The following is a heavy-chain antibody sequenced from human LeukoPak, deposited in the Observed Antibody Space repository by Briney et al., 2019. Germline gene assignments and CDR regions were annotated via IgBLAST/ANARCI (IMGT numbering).Heavy chain of an antibody. CDR2: ISASNII. D-gene: IGHD2-15*01. Sequence: GGSLRLACAASGYTFTSYWMSWVRQAPGKGLEWVSYISASNIIFYADSVKGRFTISRDNARNSLYLQMNSLRDEHTAVYYCAREFGYCSGGSCYFWDYFDSWGQGPL. J-gene: IGHJ4*02. CDR1: GYTFTSYW. CDR3: AREFGYCSGGSCYFWDYFDS. V-gene: IGHV3-48*02.